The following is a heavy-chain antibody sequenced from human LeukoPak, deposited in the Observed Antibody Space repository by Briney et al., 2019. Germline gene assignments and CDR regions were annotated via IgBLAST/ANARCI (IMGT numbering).Heavy chain of an antibody. CDR2: IYYSGST. Sequence: SETLSLTCTVSGGSISSYYWSWIRQPPGKGLEWIGYIYYSGSTNYNPSLKSRVTISVDTSKNQFSLKLSSVTAADTAVYYCARGITTVTSAGYFDYWGQGTLVTVSS. J-gene: IGHJ4*02. V-gene: IGHV4-59*01. CDR3: ARGITTVTSAGYFDY. D-gene: IGHD4-17*01. CDR1: GGSISSYY.